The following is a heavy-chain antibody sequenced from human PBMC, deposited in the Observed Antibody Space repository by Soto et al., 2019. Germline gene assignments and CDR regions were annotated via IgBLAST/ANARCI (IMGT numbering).Heavy chain of an antibody. J-gene: IGHJ4*02. Sequence: QVQLVQSGAEVKKPGASMKVSCKASGYTFTSYGISWVRQAPGQGLEWMGWISAYNGNKNYAHKLQGRVTMTTDTSTSTAYMELRSLRSDDTAVYYCARHDYGDLSPDLAFDYWGQGTLVTVSS. CDR2: ISAYNGNK. D-gene: IGHD4-17*01. CDR1: GYTFTSYG. CDR3: ARHDYGDLSPDLAFDY. V-gene: IGHV1-18*01.